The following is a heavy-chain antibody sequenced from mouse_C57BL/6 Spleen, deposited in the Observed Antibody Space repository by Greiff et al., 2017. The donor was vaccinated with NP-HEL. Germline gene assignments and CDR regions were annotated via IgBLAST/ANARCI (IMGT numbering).Heavy chain of an antibody. D-gene: IGHD3-2*02. CDR1: GFTFSSYA. V-gene: IGHV5-4*01. CDR3: ARGQTAQALYAMDY. CDR2: ISDGGSYT. J-gene: IGHJ4*01. Sequence: VQLKESGGGLVKPGGSLKLSCAASGFTFSSYAMSWVRQTPEKRLEWVATISDGGSYTYYPDNVKGRFTISRDNAKNNLYLQMSHLKSEDTAMYYCARGQTAQALYAMDYWGQGTSVTVSS.